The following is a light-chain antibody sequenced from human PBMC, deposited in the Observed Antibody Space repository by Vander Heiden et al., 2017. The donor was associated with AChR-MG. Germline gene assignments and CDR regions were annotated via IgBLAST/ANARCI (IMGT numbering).Light chain of an antibody. V-gene: IGKV2-28*01. CDR1: QSPLLSDGHNS. CDR2: LGS. Sequence: EIVMTQSPLSLSVTPGEPASISCRSSQSPLLSDGHNSLDWYLQKPGQSPQLLIYLGSNRASGVPDRFSGSGSGTDFTLKISRVEAEDVGVYYCLQALQDPRTFGGGTKVEIK. CDR3: LQALQDPRT. J-gene: IGKJ4*01.